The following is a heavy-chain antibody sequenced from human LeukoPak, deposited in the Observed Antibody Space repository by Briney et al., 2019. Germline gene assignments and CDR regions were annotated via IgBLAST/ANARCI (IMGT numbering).Heavy chain of an antibody. CDR2: INHSGST. CDR1: GGSFSGYY. Sequence: PWETLSLTCAVYGGSFSGYYWSWIRQPPGKGLEWIGEINHSGSTNYNPSLKSRVTISVDTYKNQSSLTLRAVTAADTAVCYCGRSARLPGYYFPYWAQSPLDPLSS. D-gene: IGHD2-15*01. V-gene: IGHV4-34*01. CDR3: GRSARLPGYYFPY. J-gene: IGHJ4*02.